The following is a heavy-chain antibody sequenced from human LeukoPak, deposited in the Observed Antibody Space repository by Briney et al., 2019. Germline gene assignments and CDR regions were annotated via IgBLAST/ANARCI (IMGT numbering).Heavy chain of an antibody. V-gene: IGHV4-39*07. CDR2: IYYSGST. Sequence: SETLSLTCTVSGASIRSTYYWGWIRQPPGKGLEWIGSIYYSGSTYYNPSLKSRVTISVDTSKNQFSLKLTSVTAADTAVYYCARDPYGDYVFDPWGQGTLVTVSS. CDR3: ARDPYGDYVFDP. CDR1: GASIRSTYY. J-gene: IGHJ5*02. D-gene: IGHD4-17*01.